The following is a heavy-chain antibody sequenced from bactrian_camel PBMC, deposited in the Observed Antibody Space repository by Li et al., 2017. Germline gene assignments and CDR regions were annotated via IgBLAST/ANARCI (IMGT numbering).Heavy chain of an antibody. V-gene: IGHV3S6*01. J-gene: IGHJ6*01. CDR1: GFTGGSFH. CDR2: IYSDGSNT. CDR3: FQVGSVGY. Sequence: HVQLVESGGDLVQPGESLRLSCEASGFTGGSFHMNWARQAPGKGLEWVSSIYSDGSNTYYADSVKGRFTISRDNGKSTVYLQMNSLKSEDTALYYCFQVGSVGYWGQGTQVTVS. D-gene: IGHD3*01.